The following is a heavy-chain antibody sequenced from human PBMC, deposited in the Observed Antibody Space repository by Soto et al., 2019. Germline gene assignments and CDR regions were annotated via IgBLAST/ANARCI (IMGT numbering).Heavy chain of an antibody. V-gene: IGHV1-69*01. Sequence: QVQLVQSGAEVKKPGSSVKVSCKASGGTFSSYAISWVRQAPGQGLEWMGGIIPIFGTANYAQKFQGRVTITADESTSTAYMELSSLRSEDTAVYYWARGKQRERRNKKYGMDVWGQGTTVTVSS. CDR3: ARGKQRERRNKKYGMDV. J-gene: IGHJ6*02. D-gene: IGHD1-1*01. CDR1: GGTFSSYA. CDR2: IIPIFGTA.